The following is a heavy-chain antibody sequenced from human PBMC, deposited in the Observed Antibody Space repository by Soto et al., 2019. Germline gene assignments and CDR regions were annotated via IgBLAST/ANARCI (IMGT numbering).Heavy chain of an antibody. CDR3: ARDARGTRGFDEMDI. CDR2: NPNSGDT. V-gene: IGHV1-2*02. CDR1: DTSSPAT. Sequence: ASVKSPARLLDTSSPATIYIGCVRPPDGALSEWDINPNSGDTEYAQNFQGRVTMTRDTSFNLVYMEMSGLMSDDTAVYYCARDARGTRGFDEMDIRGQGTTVTVSS. J-gene: IGHJ6*02. D-gene: IGHD3-9*01.